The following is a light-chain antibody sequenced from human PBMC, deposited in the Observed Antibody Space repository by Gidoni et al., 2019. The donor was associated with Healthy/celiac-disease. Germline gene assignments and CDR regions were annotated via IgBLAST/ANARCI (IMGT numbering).Light chain of an antibody. J-gene: IGKJ4*01. CDR2: LGS. CDR1: QSLMHSNGYNY. Sequence: DIVSTQSPLSLPVTPGEPASFSCRSSQSLMHSNGYNYLDWYLQNPGQSPQLLIYLGSIRDTGVPDSFSGSGSGKDFTLKICRVEAENVGVYYCMQALQTLTFGGXTKVEIK. V-gene: IGKV2-28*01. CDR3: MQALQTLT.